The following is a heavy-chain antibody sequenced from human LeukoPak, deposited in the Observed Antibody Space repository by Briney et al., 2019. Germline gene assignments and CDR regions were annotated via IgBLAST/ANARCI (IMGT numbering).Heavy chain of an antibody. J-gene: IGHJ4*02. CDR2: IKQDGSEK. D-gene: IGHD1-1*01. Sequence: GGSLRLSCAASGYTFSSYWMSWVRQAPGKGLEWVANIKQDGSEKYYVDSVKGRFTISRDNAKNSLYLQMNSLRAEDTAVYYCAREASGNVFDYWGQGTLVTVSS. V-gene: IGHV3-7*01. CDR3: AREASGNVFDY. CDR1: GYTFSSYW.